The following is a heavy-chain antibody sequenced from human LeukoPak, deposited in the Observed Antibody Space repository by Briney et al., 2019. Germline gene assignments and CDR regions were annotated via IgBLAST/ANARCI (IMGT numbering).Heavy chain of an antibody. CDR3: ARQGSGSYYRRPFDY. CDR2: IHYSGNT. Sequence: SETLSLTCTVSGDSISSNNYYWGWIRQPPGKGLEWIGSIHYSGNTYYNPSLKSRVTISVDTSKNQFSLKLTSVTAADTAVYYCARQGSGSYYRRPFDYWGQGTLVTVSS. J-gene: IGHJ4*02. CDR1: GDSISSNNYY. V-gene: IGHV4-39*01. D-gene: IGHD1-26*01.